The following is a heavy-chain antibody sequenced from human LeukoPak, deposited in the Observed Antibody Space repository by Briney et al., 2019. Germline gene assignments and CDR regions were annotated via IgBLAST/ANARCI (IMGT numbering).Heavy chain of an antibody. CDR3: PTTLTLAGNFDY. V-gene: IGHV1-46*01. CDR1: GYTFTSYY. CDR2: INPSGGST. J-gene: IGHJ4*02. D-gene: IGHD6-19*01. Sequence: ASVKVSCKASGYTFTSYYMHWVRQAPGQGLEWMGIINPSGGSTSYAQKFQGRVTMTEDTSTDTAYMELSSLRSEDTAVYYCPTTLTLAGNFDYWGQGTLVTVSS.